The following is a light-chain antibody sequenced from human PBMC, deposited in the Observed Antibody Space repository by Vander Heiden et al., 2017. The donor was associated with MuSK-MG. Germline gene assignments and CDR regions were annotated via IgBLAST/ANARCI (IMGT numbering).Light chain of an antibody. CDR2: AAS. V-gene: IGKV1-39*01. CDR1: QSISSY. Sequence: DAQPTNPPPSLSASVGDRVTITCRASQSISSYLNWYQQKPGKAPKLLIYAASSLQSGVPSRFSGSGSGTDFTLTISSLQPEDFATYYCQQSYSTPRTFGGGTKVEIK. J-gene: IGKJ4*01. CDR3: QQSYSTPRT.